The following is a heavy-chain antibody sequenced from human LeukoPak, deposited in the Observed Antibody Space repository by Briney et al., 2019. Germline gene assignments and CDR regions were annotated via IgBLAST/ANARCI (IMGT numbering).Heavy chain of an antibody. CDR1: GYTFTSYG. CDR3: ARDFFTDYGAYYFDY. Sequence: ASVKVSCKASGYTFTSYGISWVRQAPGQGLEWMGWISAYNGNTNYAQKLQGRVTMTTDTSTSTAYMELRSLRSEDTAVYYCARDFFTDYGAYYFDYWGQGTLVTVSS. CDR2: ISAYNGNT. J-gene: IGHJ4*02. D-gene: IGHD4-17*01. V-gene: IGHV1-18*01.